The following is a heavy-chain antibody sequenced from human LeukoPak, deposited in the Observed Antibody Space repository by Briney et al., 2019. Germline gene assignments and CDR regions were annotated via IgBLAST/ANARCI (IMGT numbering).Heavy chain of an antibody. J-gene: IGHJ4*02. D-gene: IGHD2-2*01. V-gene: IGHV3-7*01. Sequence: GGSLRLSCAGSGFSFSNYWMTWVRQAPGKGLEWVANIKQDGSDKYYVDPVKGRFTISRDNAKNSLYLQMNSLRAEDTAVYYCATVPAGHYFDYWGQGTLVIVSS. CDR3: ATVPAGHYFDY. CDR1: GFSFSNYW. CDR2: IKQDGSDK.